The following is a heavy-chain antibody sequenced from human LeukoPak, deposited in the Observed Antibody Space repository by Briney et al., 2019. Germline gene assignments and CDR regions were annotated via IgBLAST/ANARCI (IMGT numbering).Heavy chain of an antibody. CDR1: GGSISSGDYY. Sequence: PSETLSLTCTVSGGSISSGDYYWSWVRQPPGKGLEWIGYIYYSGSTYYNPSLKRPVTISVHTSKNQFSLKLSSVTAADTAVYYCARDHDSSGYYDPWGQGTLVTVSS. J-gene: IGHJ5*02. D-gene: IGHD3-22*01. CDR3: ARDHDSSGYYDP. CDR2: IYYSGST. V-gene: IGHV4-30-4*01.